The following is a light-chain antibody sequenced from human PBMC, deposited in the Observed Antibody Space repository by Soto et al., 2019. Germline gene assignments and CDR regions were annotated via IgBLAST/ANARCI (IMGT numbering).Light chain of an antibody. CDR1: QGISSY. Sequence: AIRMTQSPSSLSASTGDRVTITYRASQGISSYLAWYQQKPGKAPKLLIYAASTLQSGVPSRFSGSGSGTDFTLTISCLQSEDFATYYCQQYYSYPWTFGQGSKVDI. CDR2: AAS. J-gene: IGKJ1*01. V-gene: IGKV1-8*01. CDR3: QQYYSYPWT.